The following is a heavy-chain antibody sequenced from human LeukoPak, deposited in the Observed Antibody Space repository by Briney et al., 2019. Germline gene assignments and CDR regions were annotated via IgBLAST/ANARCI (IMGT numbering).Heavy chain of an antibody. CDR3: ARDLGQYYDTSDNWFDP. CDR1: GFIFSSSW. D-gene: IGHD3-22*01. J-gene: IGHJ5*02. Sequence: GGSLRLSCAASGFIFSSSWMSWVRQAPGKGLEWVANIKQDGSEKYYVDSVKGRFTISRDNAKNSLYLQMNSLRAEDTAVYYCARDLGQYYDTSDNWFDPWGQGTLVTVSS. V-gene: IGHV3-7*01. CDR2: IKQDGSEK.